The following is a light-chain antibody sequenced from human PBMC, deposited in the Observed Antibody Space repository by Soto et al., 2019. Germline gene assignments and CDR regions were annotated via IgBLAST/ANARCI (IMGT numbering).Light chain of an antibody. V-gene: IGKV3D-20*01. Sequence: EIVLTQSPGTLSLPPGERATLSCGASQIVRNNYLAWYQQKPGLAPRLLIYDASTRATGIPDRFSGSGSGTDFTLTVSRLEPEDFAVYYCQQYGSSPCTFGQGTK. CDR3: QQYGSSPCT. CDR1: QIVRNNY. CDR2: DAS. J-gene: IGKJ1*01.